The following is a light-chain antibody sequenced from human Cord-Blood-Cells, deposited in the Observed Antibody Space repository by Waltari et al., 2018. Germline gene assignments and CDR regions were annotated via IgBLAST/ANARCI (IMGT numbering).Light chain of an antibody. Sequence: QSALTQPASVSGSPGQSITISCTGTSSDVGGYNYVSWYQQHPGKAPTLMIYDVSKRPSGVSNRFSGSKSGNTASLTISGLQAKDEADYYCSSYTSSSTWVFGGGTKLTVL. J-gene: IGLJ3*02. CDR3: SSYTSSSTWV. V-gene: IGLV2-14*01. CDR2: DVS. CDR1: SSDVGGYNY.